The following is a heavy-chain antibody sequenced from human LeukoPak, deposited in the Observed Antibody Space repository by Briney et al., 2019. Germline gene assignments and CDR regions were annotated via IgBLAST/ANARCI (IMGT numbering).Heavy chain of an antibody. CDR2: ISAYNGNT. V-gene: IGHV1-18*01. CDR1: GYTFTSYG. CDR3: ARPYYYDSSGYYSI. Sequence: ASVKVSCKASGYTFTSYGISWVRQAPGQGLEWMGWISAYNGNTNYAQKLQGRVTMTTDTSTSTAYMELRSLSSDDTAVYYCARPYYYDSSGYYSIWGQGTLVTVSS. D-gene: IGHD3-22*01. J-gene: IGHJ4*02.